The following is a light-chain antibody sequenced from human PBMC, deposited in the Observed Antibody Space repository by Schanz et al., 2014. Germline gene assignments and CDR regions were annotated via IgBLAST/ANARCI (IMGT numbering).Light chain of an antibody. V-gene: IGLV4-60*02. Sequence: QLVLTQSSSASASLGSSVKLTCTLSSGHSTYIIAWHQQQPGKAPRYLMKVEGSGSYNKGSGVPDRFSGSRSGADRYLTISNLQFEDEADYFCSSYTTSSTVVFGGGTKLTVL. CDR2: VEGSGSY. CDR3: SSYTTSSTVV. J-gene: IGLJ2*01. CDR1: SGHSTYI.